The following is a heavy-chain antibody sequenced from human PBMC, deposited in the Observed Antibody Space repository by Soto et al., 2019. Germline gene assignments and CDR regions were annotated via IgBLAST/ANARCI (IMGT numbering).Heavy chain of an antibody. CDR1: GFTFGDYW. Sequence: GGSLRLSCAASGFTFGDYWMHWVRQAPGRGPEWVSRMTSDGRTIQYADSVKGRFTASRDNAKSTLYLQMNSLRVEDTAVYYCARAEVDYWGPGTLVTVSS. CDR3: ARAEVDY. CDR2: MTSDGRTI. V-gene: IGHV3-74*01. J-gene: IGHJ4*02.